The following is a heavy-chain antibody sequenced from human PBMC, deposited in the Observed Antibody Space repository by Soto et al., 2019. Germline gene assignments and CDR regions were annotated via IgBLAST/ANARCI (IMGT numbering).Heavy chain of an antibody. CDR3: ARVRTMIRAGPPYYFDY. CDR2: MNPNSGNT. J-gene: IGHJ4*02. V-gene: IGHV1-8*01. D-gene: IGHD3-22*01. CDR1: GYTFTSYD. Sequence: QVQLVQSGAEVKKPGASVKVSCKASGYTFTSYDINWVRQATGQGLEWMGWMNPNSGNTGYAQKFQGRVTMTRNTSISTAYMELSSLRSEDTAVYYCARVRTMIRAGPPYYFDYWGQGTLVTVSS.